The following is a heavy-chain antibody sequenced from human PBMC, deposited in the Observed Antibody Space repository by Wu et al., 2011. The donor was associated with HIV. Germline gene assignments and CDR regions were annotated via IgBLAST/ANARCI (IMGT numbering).Heavy chain of an antibody. V-gene: IGHV1-69*05. D-gene: IGHD1-14*01. CDR1: GGTFSSYA. CDR3: ASQPDTTMTGYYYYGMDV. CDR2: IIPIFGTS. J-gene: IGHJ6*02. Sequence: QVQLVQSGAEVKKPGSSVKVSCKASGGTFSSYAISWVRQAPGQGLEWMGRIIPIFGTSNYAQKFQGRVTINMDKFTSTAYMELSSLRSEDTAVYYCASQPDTTMTGYYYYGMDVWGQGTKVTVSS.